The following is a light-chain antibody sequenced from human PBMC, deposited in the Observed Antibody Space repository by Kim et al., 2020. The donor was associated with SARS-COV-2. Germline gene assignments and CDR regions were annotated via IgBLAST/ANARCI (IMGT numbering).Light chain of an antibody. J-gene: IGLJ2*01. CDR2: EVS. CDR1: SSDVGSYNL. V-gene: IGLV2-23*02. Sequence: QSVLTQPASVSGSPGQSITISCTGTSSDVGSYNLVSWYQHHPGKVPKLMIYEVSKRPSGVSNRFSGSKSGNTASLTISGLQAEDEADYYCCSYAGSSTFVVFGGGTQLTVL. CDR3: CSYAGSSTFVV.